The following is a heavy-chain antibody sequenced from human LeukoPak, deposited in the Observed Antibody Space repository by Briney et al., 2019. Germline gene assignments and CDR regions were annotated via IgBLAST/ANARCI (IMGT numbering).Heavy chain of an antibody. CDR3: ARDPRWVIDAFDI. CDR1: GGSISSGNYY. V-gene: IGHV4-61*02. Sequence: SETLSLTCTVSGGSISSGNYYWSWIRQPAGKGPEWIGRIYTSGSTNYNPSLKSRVTISVDTSKNQFSLKLNSVTAADTAVYYCARDPRWVIDAFDIWGQGTMVTVSS. D-gene: IGHD2-21*01. J-gene: IGHJ3*02. CDR2: IYTSGST.